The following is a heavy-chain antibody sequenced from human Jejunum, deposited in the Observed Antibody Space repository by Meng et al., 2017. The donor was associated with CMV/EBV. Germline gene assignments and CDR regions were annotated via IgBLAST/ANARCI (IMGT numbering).Heavy chain of an antibody. CDR3: VRLSGEGYSLDNYGMDV. V-gene: IGHV5-51*01. CDR2: IYPDDSDT. J-gene: IGHJ6*02. D-gene: IGHD4-11*01. CDR1: FTTYL. Sequence: FTTYLIGWVRQMPGKGLEYMGIIYPDDSDTRYSPSFQGQVIISADKSINTAYLQWSSLKASDTAMYYCVRLSGEGYSLDNYGMDVWGQGTTVTVSS.